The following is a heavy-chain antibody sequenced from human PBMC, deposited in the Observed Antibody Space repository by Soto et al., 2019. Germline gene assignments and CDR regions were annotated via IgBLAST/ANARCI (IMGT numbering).Heavy chain of an antibody. CDR1: GFTFSSYA. CDR2: ISGSGGST. D-gene: IGHD2-2*01. Sequence: GGSLRLSCAASGFTFSSYAMSWVRQAPGKGLEWVSAISGSGGSTYYADSVKGRFTISRDNSKNTLYLQMNSLRAEDTAVYYCAKHCSSTSCYVEHFDYWGQGTLVTVSS. V-gene: IGHV3-23*01. J-gene: IGHJ4*02. CDR3: AKHCSSTSCYVEHFDY.